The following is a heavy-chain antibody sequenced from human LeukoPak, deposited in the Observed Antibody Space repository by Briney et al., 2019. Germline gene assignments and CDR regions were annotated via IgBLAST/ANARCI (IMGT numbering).Heavy chain of an antibody. CDR3: AKYPAGGYYYGMDV. CDR1: GFTFSSYA. J-gene: IGHJ6*02. V-gene: IGHV3-23*01. CDR2: ISGSGGST. D-gene: IGHD4-23*01. Sequence: PGGSLRLSCAASGFTFSSYAMSWVRQAPGKGLEWVSAISGSGGSTYYADSVKGRFTISRDNSKDTLYLQMNSLRAEDTAVYYCAKYPAGGYYYGMDVWGQGTTVTVSS.